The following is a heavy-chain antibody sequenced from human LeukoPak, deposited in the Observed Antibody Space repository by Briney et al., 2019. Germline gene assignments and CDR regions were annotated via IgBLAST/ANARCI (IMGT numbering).Heavy chain of an antibody. CDR2: IYYSGST. CDR3: ARGSPRVRGVIIRYYYYYMDV. Sequence: SETLSLTCTVSGYSISSGYYWGWIRQPPGKGLEWIGSIYYSGSTYYNPSLKSRVAISVDTSKNQFSLKLSSVTAADTAVYYCARGSPRVRGVIIRYYYYYMDVWGKGTTVTVSS. V-gene: IGHV4-38-2*02. D-gene: IGHD3-10*01. CDR1: GYSISSGYY. J-gene: IGHJ6*03.